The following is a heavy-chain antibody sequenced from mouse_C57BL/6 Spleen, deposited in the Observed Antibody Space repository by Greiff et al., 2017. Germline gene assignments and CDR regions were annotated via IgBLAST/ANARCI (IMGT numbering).Heavy chain of an antibody. J-gene: IGHJ2*01. D-gene: IGHD1-1*01. CDR2: INPYNGGT. Sequence: EVKLVESGPVLVKPGASVKMSCKASGYTFTDYYMNWVKQSHGKSLEWIGVINPYNGGTSYNQKFKGKATLTVDTSSSTAYMELNSLTSEDSAVYYCANYYDYFDYWGQGTTLTVSS. CDR1: GYTFTDYY. CDR3: ANYYDYFDY. V-gene: IGHV1-19*01.